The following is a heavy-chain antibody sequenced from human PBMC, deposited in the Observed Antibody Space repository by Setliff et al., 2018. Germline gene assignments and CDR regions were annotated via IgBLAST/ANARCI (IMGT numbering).Heavy chain of an antibody. CDR1: GDSIDRYY. Sequence: ASETLSLTCTVSGDSIDRYYWSWIRQPPGRGLEWIAYIHETGKTNSNPSLKSRVTISLDTTRNQFSLKLTSVTAADTAMYYCARHTPNGAVGDFDFWGQGTLVTVSS. CDR2: IHETGKT. V-gene: IGHV4-59*08. CDR3: ARHTPNGAVGDFDF. D-gene: IGHD3-10*01. J-gene: IGHJ4*02.